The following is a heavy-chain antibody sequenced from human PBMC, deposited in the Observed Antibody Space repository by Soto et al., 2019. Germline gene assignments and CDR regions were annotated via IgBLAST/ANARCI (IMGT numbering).Heavy chain of an antibody. Sequence: SVKVSCKASGGTFSSYAISWVRQAPGQGLEWMGGVIPIFGTANYAQKFQGRVTITADESTSTAYMELSSLRSEDTAVYYCASYYYDSSGYYGYFQHWGQGTLVTVSS. V-gene: IGHV1-69*13. CDR1: GGTFSSYA. CDR2: VIPIFGTA. D-gene: IGHD3-22*01. CDR3: ASYYYDSSGYYGYFQH. J-gene: IGHJ1*01.